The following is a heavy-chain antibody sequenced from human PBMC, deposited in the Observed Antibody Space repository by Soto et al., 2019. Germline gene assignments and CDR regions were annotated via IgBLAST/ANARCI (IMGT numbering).Heavy chain of an antibody. CDR3: AREEVVTAIQNWFDP. J-gene: IGHJ5*02. Sequence: QVQLQESGPGLVKPSETLSLTCTVSGGSGSSGSYYWSWIRQPPGKGLEWIGYIYYSGSTNYNPSLQSRVTISVDTSKNRFSLKLSSVTAADTAVYYCAREEVVTAIQNWFDPWGQGTLVTVSS. CDR1: GGSGSSGSYY. V-gene: IGHV4-61*01. D-gene: IGHD2-21*02. CDR2: IYYSGST.